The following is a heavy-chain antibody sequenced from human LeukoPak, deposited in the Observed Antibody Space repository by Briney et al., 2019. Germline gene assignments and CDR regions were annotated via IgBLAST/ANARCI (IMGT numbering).Heavy chain of an antibody. Sequence: TSETLSLTCTVSGGSISSYYWSWIRQPAGKGLEWIGRIYADGSSTYNPSLKSRVTISVDTSKNQFSLRLTSMTAADTAVYYCARGYYYRGWGQGTLVTVSS. D-gene: IGHD3-10*01. CDR1: GGSISSYY. CDR2: IYADGSS. CDR3: ARGYYYRG. J-gene: IGHJ4*02. V-gene: IGHV4-4*07.